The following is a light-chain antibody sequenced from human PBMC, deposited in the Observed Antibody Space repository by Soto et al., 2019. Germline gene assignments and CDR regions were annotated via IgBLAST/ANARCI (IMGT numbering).Light chain of an antibody. CDR3: CSYAGTVAYV. Sequence: QSVLTQPASVSGSPGQSITISCAGTGSDVGAYNLVSWYQQHPGKAPKLIMCEVNTRPSGISNRFSGSKSGDTASLTISGLQAEDEAAYFCCSYAGTVAYVFGTGTKVTVL. CDR2: EVN. CDR1: GSDVGAYNL. V-gene: IGLV2-23*02. J-gene: IGLJ1*01.